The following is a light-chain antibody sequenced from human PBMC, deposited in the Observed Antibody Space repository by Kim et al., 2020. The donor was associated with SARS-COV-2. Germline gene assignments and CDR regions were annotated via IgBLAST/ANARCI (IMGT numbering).Light chain of an antibody. CDR3: QSYDRRLSSYV. CDR2: SNN. V-gene: IGLV1-40*01. J-gene: IGLJ1*01. CDR1: GSNIGEGYD. Sequence: QRVTLSCTGSGSNIGEGYDVHWYQQLPGKAPKFLIYSNNNRPSGVPDRSSASKTGTSASLAITGLQAEDEAAYYCQSYDRRLSSYVFGTGTKVTVL.